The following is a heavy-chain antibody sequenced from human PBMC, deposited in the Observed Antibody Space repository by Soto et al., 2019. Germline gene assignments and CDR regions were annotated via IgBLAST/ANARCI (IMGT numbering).Heavy chain of an antibody. CDR3: AKDMGGIAPYYFDY. CDR1: GFTFNYYS. J-gene: IGHJ4*02. V-gene: IGHV3-43*01. D-gene: IGHD6-13*01. CDR2: ISWDGGIT. Sequence: GGSLRLSCAASGFTFNYYSMHWVRQAPGKGLEWVSLISWDGGITYYADSVKGRFTISRDNSKNSLYLQMNSLTTEDTAFYYCAKDMGGIAPYYFDYWGQGTLVTVSS.